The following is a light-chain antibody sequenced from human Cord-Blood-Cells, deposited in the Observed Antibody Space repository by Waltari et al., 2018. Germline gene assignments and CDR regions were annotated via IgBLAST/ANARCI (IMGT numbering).Light chain of an antibody. Sequence: DIQMTQSPSSLSASVGDRVTITCRASQSISSYLNWYQQKPGKAPKLLIYAASSLQSGVPSRFSGSESGTDFTRTISSLQPEDFATYYCQQSYSTPYTFGQGTKLEIK. CDR2: AAS. CDR1: QSISSY. V-gene: IGKV1-39*01. J-gene: IGKJ2*01. CDR3: QQSYSTPYT.